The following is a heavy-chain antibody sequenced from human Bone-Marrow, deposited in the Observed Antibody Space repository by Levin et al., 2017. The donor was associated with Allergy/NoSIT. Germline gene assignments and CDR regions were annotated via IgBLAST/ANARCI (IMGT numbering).Heavy chain of an antibody. CDR3: ARVVVTAVVASDAFDL. CDR1: GASISSYF. CDR2: IYYSGTT. D-gene: IGHD2-21*02. J-gene: IGHJ3*01. V-gene: IGHV4-59*01. Sequence: GSLRLSCTVSGASISSYFWTWIRQSPGKRLEWIGYIYYSGTTNYNPSLKSRVTMSMDTSKNHFSLKLTSVTAADTAVYYCARVVVTAVVASDAFDLWDQGTKVIVSS.